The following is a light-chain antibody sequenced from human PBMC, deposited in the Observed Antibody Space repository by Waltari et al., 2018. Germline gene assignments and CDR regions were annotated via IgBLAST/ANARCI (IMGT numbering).Light chain of an antibody. CDR2: SDS. CDR1: NIGSKN. J-gene: IGLJ2*01. V-gene: IGLV3-9*01. CDR3: QVWDSSTVV. Sequence: SYELTQPLSVSVALGQTARITCGGNNIGSKNVHWYQQKPGQAPVLVIYSDSNRPSGIPERFSGSISGNTATLTISRAQGGDEADYYCQVWDSSTVVFGGGTKLTVL.